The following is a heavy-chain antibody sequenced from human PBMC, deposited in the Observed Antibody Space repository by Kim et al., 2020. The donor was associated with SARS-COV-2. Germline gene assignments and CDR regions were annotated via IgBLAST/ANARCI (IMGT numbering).Heavy chain of an antibody. CDR3: ARDQGSYGGFDY. CDR1: GFTFSSYA. Sequence: GGSLRLSCAASGFTFSSYAMHWVRQAPGKGLEWVAVISYDGSNKYYADSVKGRFTISRDNSKNTLYLQMNSLRAEDTAVYYCARDQGSYGGFDYWGQGTLVTVSS. V-gene: IGHV3-30-3*01. D-gene: IGHD4-17*01. CDR2: ISYDGSNK. J-gene: IGHJ4*02.